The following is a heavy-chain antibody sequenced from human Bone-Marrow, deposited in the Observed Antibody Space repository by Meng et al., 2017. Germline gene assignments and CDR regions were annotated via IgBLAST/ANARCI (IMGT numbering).Heavy chain of an antibody. J-gene: IGHJ4*02. V-gene: IGHV3-33*08. CDR1: GFTFSSYW. CDR2: IWYDGSNK. CDR3: ARDANHYLDY. Sequence: VQLEESGGGLVQPGGSLRLSCAASGFTFSSYWMHWVRQAPGKGLEWVAVIWYDGSNKYYGDFVKGRFTISRDYSKNMLYLQMNSLRAEDTAVYYCARDANHYLDYWGQGTLVTVSS.